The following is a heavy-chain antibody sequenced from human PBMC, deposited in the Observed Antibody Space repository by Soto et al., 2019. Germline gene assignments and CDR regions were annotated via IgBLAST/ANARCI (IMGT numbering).Heavy chain of an antibody. CDR2: ISYDGSNK. Sequence: QVQLVESGGGVVQPGRSLRLSCAASGFTFSSYAMHWVRQAPGKGLEWVAVISYDGSNKYYADSVKGRFTISRDNSKNTLYLQMNSLRAEDTAVYYCARSSGWAHYGMDVWCQGTTVTVSS. J-gene: IGHJ6*02. D-gene: IGHD6-19*01. V-gene: IGHV3-30-3*01. CDR3: ARSSGWAHYGMDV. CDR1: GFTFSSYA.